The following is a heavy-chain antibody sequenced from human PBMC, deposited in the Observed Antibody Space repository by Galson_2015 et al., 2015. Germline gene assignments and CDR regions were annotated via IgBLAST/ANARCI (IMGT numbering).Heavy chain of an antibody. D-gene: IGHD7-27*01. CDR3: ARMGYPNWGYFDY. Sequence: PALVKPTQTLTLTCTFSGFSLSTSKMRMSWIRQPPGKALEWLARIDWDDDKFYSTSLKTRLTISKDTSKNQVVLAMTNVGPVDTATYYCARMGYPNWGYFDYWGQGTLVTVSS. CDR1: GFSLSTSKMR. J-gene: IGHJ4*02. V-gene: IGHV2-70*04. CDR2: IDWDDDK.